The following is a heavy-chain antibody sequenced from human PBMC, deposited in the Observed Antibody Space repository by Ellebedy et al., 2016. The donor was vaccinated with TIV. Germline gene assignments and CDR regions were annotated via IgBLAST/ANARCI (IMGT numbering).Heavy chain of an antibody. CDR3: ARGMIYASIDAFDI. Sequence: GESLKISCKGSGYSFTTNWINWVRQMPGKGLEWMGRIDPSDSNTKYSPSFPGNVTNSADKSISTAYLQWSSLKAPDTAMYYCARGMIYASIDAFDIWGQGTMLTVSS. CDR1: GYSFTTNW. V-gene: IGHV5-10-1*01. J-gene: IGHJ3*02. D-gene: IGHD2-8*01. CDR2: IDPSDSNT.